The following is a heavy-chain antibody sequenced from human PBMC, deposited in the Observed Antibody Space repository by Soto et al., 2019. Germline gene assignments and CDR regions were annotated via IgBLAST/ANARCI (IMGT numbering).Heavy chain of an antibody. D-gene: IGHD4-17*01. V-gene: IGHV4-30-4*01. CDR3: ASFLTVTWSHFDY. CDR1: GGSISSGDYY. CDR2: IYYSGST. J-gene: IGHJ4*02. Sequence: SETLSLTCTVSGGSISSGDYYWSWIRQPPGKGLEWIGYIYYSGSTYYNPSLKSRVTISVDTSKNQFSLKLSSVTAADTAVYYCASFLTVTWSHFDYWGQGTLVTVSS.